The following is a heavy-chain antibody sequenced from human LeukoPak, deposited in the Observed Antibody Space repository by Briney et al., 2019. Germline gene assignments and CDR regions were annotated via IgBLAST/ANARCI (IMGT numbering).Heavy chain of an antibody. D-gene: IGHD6-13*01. CDR3: ARTLAAAGIDGYAFDI. CDR1: GYSFTSYW. J-gene: IGHJ3*02. V-gene: IGHV5-51*01. CDR2: IYPGDSDT. Sequence: GESLKISCKGSGYSFTSYWIGWARQMPGKGLEWMGIIYPGDSDTRYSPSFQGQVTISADKSISTAYLQWSSLKASDTAMYYCARTLAAAGIDGYAFDIWGQGTMVTVSS.